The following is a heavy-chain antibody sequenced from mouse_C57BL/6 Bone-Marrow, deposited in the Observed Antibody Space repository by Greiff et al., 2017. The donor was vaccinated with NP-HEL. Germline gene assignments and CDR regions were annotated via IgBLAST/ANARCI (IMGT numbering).Heavy chain of an antibody. CDR1: GYTFTSYW. CDR2: IDPSDSYT. V-gene: IGHV1-59*01. J-gene: IGHJ2*01. CDR3: ARSKGDYDYPDD. D-gene: IGHD2-4*01. Sequence: QVQLQQPGAELVRPGTSVKLSCKASGYTFTSYWMHWVKQRPGQGLEWIGVIDPSDSYTNYNQKFKGKSTLTVDKSSSTAYMQLSSLTSEDSAVYYGARSKGDYDYPDDWGQGTTLTVSS.